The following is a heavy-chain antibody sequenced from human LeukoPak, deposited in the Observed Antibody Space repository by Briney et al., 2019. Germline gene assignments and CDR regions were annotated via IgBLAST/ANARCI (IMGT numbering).Heavy chain of an antibody. CDR1: GYSISSGYY. CDR2: IYYSGST. CDR3: AREGYCSGGSCSGDY. Sequence: SETLSLTCTVSGYSISSGYYWGWIRQPPGKGLEWIGSIYYSGSTYYNPSLKSRVTISVDTSKNQFSLKLSSVTAADTAVYYCAREGYCSGGSCSGDYWGQGTLVTVSS. V-gene: IGHV4-38-2*02. J-gene: IGHJ4*02. D-gene: IGHD2-15*01.